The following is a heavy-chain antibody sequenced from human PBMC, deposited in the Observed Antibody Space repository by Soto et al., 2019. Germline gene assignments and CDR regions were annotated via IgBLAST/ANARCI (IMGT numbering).Heavy chain of an antibody. CDR3: ARHDGDSIAARTFDY. D-gene: IGHD6-6*01. J-gene: IGHJ4*02. V-gene: IGHV4-59*08. CDR2: IYYSGST. CDR1: GGSISSDY. Sequence: SETLSLTCTVSGGSISSDYWSWIRQPPGKGLEWIGYIYYSGSTNYNPSLKSRVTISVDTSKNQFSLKLSSVTAADTAVYYCARHDGDSIAARTFDYWGQGTLVTVSS.